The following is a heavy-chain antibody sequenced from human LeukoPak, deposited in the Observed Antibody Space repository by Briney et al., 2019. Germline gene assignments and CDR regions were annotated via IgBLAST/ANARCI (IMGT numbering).Heavy chain of an antibody. Sequence: SETLSLTCTVSGGSISTHYWSWIRQPAGKGLEWIGRISTTGSTNYNPSLKSRVTMSNDTSKNQFSLKLSSVTAADTAVYYCAREVEMATQFDYWGQGTLVTVSS. J-gene: IGHJ4*02. CDR2: ISTTGST. V-gene: IGHV4-4*07. CDR3: AREVEMATQFDY. CDR1: GGSISTHY. D-gene: IGHD5-24*01.